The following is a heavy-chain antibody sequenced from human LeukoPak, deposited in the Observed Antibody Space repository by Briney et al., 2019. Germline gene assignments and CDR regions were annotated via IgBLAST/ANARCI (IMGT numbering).Heavy chain of an antibody. J-gene: IGHJ4*02. Sequence: ASVKVSCRASGYTFSNYGIAWVRQAPGQGLEWMGWISGYQGSTKYAQNFQGRVTMTIDRSTSTAYMDLRSLRSDDTAVYYCARDSRITMIVVVMRFDYWGQGTLVTVSS. V-gene: IGHV1-18*01. CDR1: GYTFSNYG. CDR3: ARDSRITMIVVVMRFDY. CDR2: ISGYQGST. D-gene: IGHD3-22*01.